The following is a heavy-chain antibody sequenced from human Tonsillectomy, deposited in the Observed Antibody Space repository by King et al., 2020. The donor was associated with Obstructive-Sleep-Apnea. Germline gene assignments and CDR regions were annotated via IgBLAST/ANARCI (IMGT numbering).Heavy chain of an antibody. V-gene: IGHV4-39*07. D-gene: IGHD6-13*01. CDR1: GGSISSSSYY. J-gene: IGHJ2*01. CDR2: IYHSGST. Sequence: QLQESGPGLVKPSETLSLTCTVSGGSISSSSYYWGWIRQPPGKWLEWIGSIYHSGSTYYNPSLKSRVTISVDTSKNQFSLKLNSLTAADTAVYYCARDEQLIPYWYFDLWGRGTLVTVSS. CDR3: ARDEQLIPYWYFDL.